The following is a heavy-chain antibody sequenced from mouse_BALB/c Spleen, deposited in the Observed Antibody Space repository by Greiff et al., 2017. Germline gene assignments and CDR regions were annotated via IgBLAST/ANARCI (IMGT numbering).Heavy chain of an antibody. J-gene: IGHJ3*01. CDR1: GFTFSSFG. V-gene: IGHV5-17*02. Sequence: EVMLVESGGGLVQPGGSRKLSCAASGFTFSSFGMHWVRQAPEKGLEWVAYISSGSSTIYYADTVKGRFTISRDNPKNTLFLQMTSLRSEDTAMYYCARLDGGNYLAWFAYWGQGTLVTVSA. D-gene: IGHD2-1*01. CDR3: ARLDGGNYLAWFAY. CDR2: ISSGSSTI.